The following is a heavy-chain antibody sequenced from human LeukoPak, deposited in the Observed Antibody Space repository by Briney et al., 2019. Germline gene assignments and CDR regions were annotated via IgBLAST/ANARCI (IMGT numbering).Heavy chain of an antibody. CDR3: ARLYGSGSYYAQYYFDY. Sequence: SETLSLTCTVSGGSISNYYWSWIRQPPGKGLEWIGYIHFSGSTDYNPSLKSRVTISVDKSKNQFSLKLSSVTAADTAVYYCARLYGSGSYYAQYYFDYWGQGTLVTVSS. CDR2: IHFSGST. V-gene: IGHV4-59*12. J-gene: IGHJ4*02. D-gene: IGHD3-10*01. CDR1: GGSISNYY.